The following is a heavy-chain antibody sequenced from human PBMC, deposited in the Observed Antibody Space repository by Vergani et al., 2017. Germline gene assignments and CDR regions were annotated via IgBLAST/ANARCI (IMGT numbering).Heavy chain of an antibody. D-gene: IGHD6-19*01. Sequence: QVQLQESGPGLVKPSETLSLTCTVSGGSISSYYWSWIRQPPGKGLEWIGYIYYSGSTNYNPSLKSRVTISVDTSKNQFSLKLSSVTAADTAVYYCARGLDRYSSGWYAFDIGGQGTMVTVSS. CDR2: IYYSGST. J-gene: IGHJ3*02. CDR3: ARGLDRYSSGWYAFDI. CDR1: GGSISSYY. V-gene: IGHV4-59*01.